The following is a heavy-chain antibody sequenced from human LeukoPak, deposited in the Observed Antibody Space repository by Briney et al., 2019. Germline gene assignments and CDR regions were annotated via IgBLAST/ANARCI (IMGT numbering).Heavy chain of an antibody. CDR1: GYTFTGYY. CDR3: ATGHLPYYGLFDY. Sequence: GASVKVSCKASGYTFTGYYMHWVRQAPGQGLEWMGGIIPIFGTANYAQKFQGRVTITADESTSTAYMELSSLRSEDTAVYYCATGHLPYYGLFDYWGQGTLVTVSS. CDR2: IIPIFGTA. J-gene: IGHJ4*02. D-gene: IGHD3-10*01. V-gene: IGHV1-69*13.